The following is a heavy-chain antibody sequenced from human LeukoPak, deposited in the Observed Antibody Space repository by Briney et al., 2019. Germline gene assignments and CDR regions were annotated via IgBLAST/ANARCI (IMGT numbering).Heavy chain of an antibody. CDR1: GYTFTSYD. CDR3: ASAGDGYNLPDY. Sequence: ASVKVSCKASGYTFTSYDINWVRQATGQGLEWMGWMNPNSGNTGYAQKFQGRVTITRDTSISTAYMELSRLRSDDTAVYYCASAGDGYNLPDYWGQGTLVTVSS. CDR2: MNPNSGNT. V-gene: IGHV1-8*03. D-gene: IGHD5-24*01. J-gene: IGHJ4*02.